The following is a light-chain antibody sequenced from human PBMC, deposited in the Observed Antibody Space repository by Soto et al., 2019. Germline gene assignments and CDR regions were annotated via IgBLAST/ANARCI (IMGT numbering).Light chain of an antibody. V-gene: IGLV2-23*01. Sequence: QSVLTQPASVSGSPGQSITISCTGTSSDVGSYNLVSWYQQHPGEAPKLMIYEDIKRPSGVSNRFSGSKSGSTASLTISGLQAEDEADYYFCSYAGSDTLIFGGGTKLTVL. CDR3: CSYAGSDTLI. J-gene: IGLJ2*01. CDR2: EDI. CDR1: SSDVGSYNL.